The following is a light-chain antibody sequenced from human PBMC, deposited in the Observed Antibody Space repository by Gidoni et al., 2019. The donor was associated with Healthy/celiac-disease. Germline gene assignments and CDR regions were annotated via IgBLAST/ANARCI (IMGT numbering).Light chain of an antibody. CDR2: DAS. CDR1: QSVSSY. J-gene: IGKJ5*01. CDR3: QQRSNCPRT. V-gene: IGKV3-11*01. Sequence: EIVLTQSPATLSLSPGERATLSCRASQSVSSYLAWYQQKPGQAPRLLIYDASNRATGIPARFIGSGSGTDFTLTISSLEPEDFAVYYCQQRSNCPRTFXQXTRLEIK.